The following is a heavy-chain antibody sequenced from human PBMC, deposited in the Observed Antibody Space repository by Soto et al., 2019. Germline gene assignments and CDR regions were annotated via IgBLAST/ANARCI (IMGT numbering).Heavy chain of an antibody. CDR2: IYYSGST. D-gene: IGHD4-17*01. J-gene: IGHJ4*02. CDR3: ARHSGTVTYLFDY. CDR1: GGSISSYY. Sequence: SETLSLTCTVSGGSISSYYWSWIRQPPGKGLEWIGYIYYSGSTNYNPSLKSRVTISVDTSKNQFSLKLSSVTAADTAVYYCARHSGTVTYLFDYWGQGTLVTVSS. V-gene: IGHV4-59*08.